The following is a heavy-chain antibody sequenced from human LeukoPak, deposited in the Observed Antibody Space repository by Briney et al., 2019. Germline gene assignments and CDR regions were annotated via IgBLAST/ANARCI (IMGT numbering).Heavy chain of an antibody. D-gene: IGHD1-26*01. V-gene: IGHV3-15*01. CDR1: GFTFSNAW. CDR2: IKSKADGGTT. CDR3: TTVGPGWELLPHPSGGY. Sequence: GGSLRLSCAASGFTFSNAWMSWVRQAPGKGLEWVGRIKSKADGGTTDYAAPVKGRFTISRDDSKNTLYLQMNSLKTEDTAVYYCTTVGPGWELLPHPSGGYWGQGTLVTVSS. J-gene: IGHJ4*02.